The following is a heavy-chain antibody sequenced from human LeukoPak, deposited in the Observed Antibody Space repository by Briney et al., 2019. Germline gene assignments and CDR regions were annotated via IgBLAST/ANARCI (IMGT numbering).Heavy chain of an antibody. V-gene: IGHV3-30*18. CDR2: LSSDGSNK. Sequence: GGSVRLSCAASGFTFSNYGMHWVGQAPDKGLEWVAVLSSDGSNKYCADSVKGRVTISRDNSKNTLYLQMNSLRIEDTAVYYCAKGLLSNSQRGYFVCWGERGIVSVSS. D-gene: IGHD1-26*01. CDR3: AKGLLSNSQRGYFVC. CDR1: GFTFSNYG. J-gene: IGHJ4*02.